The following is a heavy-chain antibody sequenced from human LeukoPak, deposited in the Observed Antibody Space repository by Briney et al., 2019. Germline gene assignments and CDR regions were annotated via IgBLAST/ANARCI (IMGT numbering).Heavy chain of an antibody. D-gene: IGHD2-2*01. Sequence: SETLSLTCTVSGGSISSYYWSWIRQPPGKGLEWIGYIYYSGSTYYNPSLKSRVTISVDTSKNQFSLKLSSVTAADTAVYYCARSSWMDVWGKGTTVTVSS. J-gene: IGHJ6*04. CDR1: GGSISSYY. V-gene: IGHV4-59*08. CDR3: ARSSWMDV. CDR2: IYYSGST.